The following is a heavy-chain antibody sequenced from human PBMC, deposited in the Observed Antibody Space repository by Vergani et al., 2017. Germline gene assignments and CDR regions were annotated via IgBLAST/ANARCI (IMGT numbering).Heavy chain of an antibody. Sequence: QVQLVQSGAEVKKPGASVKVSCKASGYTFTSYYMHWVRQAPGQGLEWMGIINPSGGSTSYAQKFQGRVTMTRDTSTSTVYMELSSLRSEDTAVYYCANKGRGGSYYTDAFDIWGQGTMVTVSS. CDR2: INPSGGST. V-gene: IGHV1-46*01. J-gene: IGHJ3*02. CDR3: ANKGRGGSYYTDAFDI. CDR1: GYTFTSYY. D-gene: IGHD1-26*01.